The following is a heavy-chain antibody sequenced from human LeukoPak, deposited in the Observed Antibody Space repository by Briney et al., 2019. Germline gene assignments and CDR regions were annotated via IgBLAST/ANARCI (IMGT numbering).Heavy chain of an antibody. CDR3: ARGFHGYFYYFDY. J-gene: IGHJ4*02. D-gene: IGHD3-22*01. Sequence: PGGSLRLSCAASGFTFSSYAMHWVRQAPGKGLEWVAVVSYDGSNKYYADSVKGRFTIARDNSKNTLYLQMNSLRAEDTAVYYCARGFHGYFYYFDYWGQGTLVTVSS. CDR1: GFTFSSYA. CDR2: VSYDGSNK. V-gene: IGHV3-30*04.